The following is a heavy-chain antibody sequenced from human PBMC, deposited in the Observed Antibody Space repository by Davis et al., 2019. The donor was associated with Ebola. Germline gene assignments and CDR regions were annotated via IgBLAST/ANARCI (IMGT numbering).Heavy chain of an antibody. V-gene: IGHV3-30*02. Sequence: GESLKISCAASGFTFSSYGMHWVRQAPGKGLEWVAVIWYDGSNKYYADSVKGRFTISRDNSKNTLYLQMNSLRAEDTAVYYCARSITMVQGVSWFDPWGQGTLVTVSS. J-gene: IGHJ5*02. CDR2: IWYDGSNK. D-gene: IGHD3-10*01. CDR1: GFTFSSYG. CDR3: ARSITMVQGVSWFDP.